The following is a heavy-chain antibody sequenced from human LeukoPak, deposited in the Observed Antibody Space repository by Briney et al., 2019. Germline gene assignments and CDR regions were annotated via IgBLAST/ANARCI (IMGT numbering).Heavy chain of an antibody. J-gene: IGHJ4*02. CDR2: IIPIFGTA. CDR1: GGTFSSYA. CDR3: ARNFYYYDSSGYPDYFDY. D-gene: IGHD3-22*01. Sequence: LVKVSCKASGGTFSSYAISWVRQAPGQGLEWMGGIIPIFGTANYAQKFQGRVTITADESTSTAYMELSSLRSEDTAVYYCARNFYYYDSSGYPDYFDYWGQGTLVTVSS. V-gene: IGHV1-69*13.